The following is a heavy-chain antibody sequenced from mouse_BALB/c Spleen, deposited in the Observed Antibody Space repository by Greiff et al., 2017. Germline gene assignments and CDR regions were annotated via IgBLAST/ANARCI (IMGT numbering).Heavy chain of an antibody. Sequence: QVQLQQSGAELAKPGASVKMSCKASGYTFTSYWMHWVKQRPGQGLEWIGYINPSTGYTEFNQKFKDKATLTADKSSSTAYMQLSSLTSEDSAVYYCARWGRYYFDYWGQGTTLTVSS. CDR1: GYTFTSYW. D-gene: IGHD1-1*01. J-gene: IGHJ2*01. V-gene: IGHV1-7*01. CDR2: INPSTGYT. CDR3: ARWGRYYFDY.